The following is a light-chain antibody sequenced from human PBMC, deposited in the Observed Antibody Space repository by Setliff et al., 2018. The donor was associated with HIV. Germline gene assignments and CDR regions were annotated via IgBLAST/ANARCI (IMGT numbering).Light chain of an antibody. CDR1: NIGSKS. Sequence: SYELAQPPSVSVAPGKTARITCGGNNIGSKSVHWYQQKPGQAPVVVIYYDSDRPSGIPERFSGSNSGNTATLTISRVEAWDEADYYCQVWDSSSDHPYVFGTGTKVTVL. V-gene: IGLV3-21*01. J-gene: IGLJ1*01. CDR3: QVWDSSSDHPYV. CDR2: YDS.